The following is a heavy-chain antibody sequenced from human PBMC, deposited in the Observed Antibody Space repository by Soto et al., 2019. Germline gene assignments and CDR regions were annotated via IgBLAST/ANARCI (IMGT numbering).Heavy chain of an antibody. J-gene: IGHJ3*02. CDR3: ARDRGGEAAGPKWAFDI. V-gene: IGHV1-46*01. CDR1: GYTFTSYY. D-gene: IGHD6-13*01. CDR2: INPSGGST. Sequence: ASVKVSCKASGYTFTSYYMHWVRQAPGQGLEWMGIINPSGGSTSYAQKFQGRVTMTRDTSTSTVYMELSSLRSEDTAVYYCARDRGGEAAGPKWAFDIWGQGTMLTV.